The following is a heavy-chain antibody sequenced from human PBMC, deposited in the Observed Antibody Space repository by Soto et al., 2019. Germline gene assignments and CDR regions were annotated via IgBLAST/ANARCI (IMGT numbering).Heavy chain of an antibody. CDR2: IIPIFGTA. CDR3: ARGRGSRDYYGSSGYGGDDAFDI. Sequence: SVKVSCKASGGTFSSYAISWVRQAPGQGLEWMGGIIPIFGTANYAQKFQGRVTITADESTSTAYMELSSLRSEDTAVYYCARGRGSRDYYGSSGYGGDDAFDIWGQGTMVTVSS. V-gene: IGHV1-69*13. D-gene: IGHD3-22*01. CDR1: GGTFSSYA. J-gene: IGHJ3*02.